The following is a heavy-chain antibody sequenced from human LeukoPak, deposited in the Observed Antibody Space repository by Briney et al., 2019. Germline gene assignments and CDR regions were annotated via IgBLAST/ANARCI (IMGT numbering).Heavy chain of an antibody. CDR1: GFTFSDYT. V-gene: IGHV3-21*01. Sequence: GGSLRLSCAASGFTFSDYTMSWVRQAPGKGLGWVSSISPSSTYIYYADSLKGRITISRDNAKNSLYLQMNSLRAEDTAVYYCVRHRSASDYWGQGALVTVSS. J-gene: IGHJ4*02. CDR3: VRHRSASDY. CDR2: ISPSSTYI. D-gene: IGHD3-10*01.